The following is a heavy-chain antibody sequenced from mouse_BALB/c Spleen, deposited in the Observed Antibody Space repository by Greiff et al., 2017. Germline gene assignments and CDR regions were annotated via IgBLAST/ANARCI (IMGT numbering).Heavy chain of an antibody. CDR3: AREDYYGSSPAWFAY. V-gene: IGHV5-6*01. J-gene: IGHJ3*01. CDR2: ISSGGSYT. CDR1: GFTFSSYG. Sequence: EVHLVESGGDLVKPGGSLKLSCAASGFTFSSYGMSWVRQTPDKRLEWVATISSGGSYTYYPDSVKGRFTISRDNAKNTLYLQMSSLKSEDTAMYYCAREDYYGSSPAWFAYWGQGTLVTVSA. D-gene: IGHD1-1*01.